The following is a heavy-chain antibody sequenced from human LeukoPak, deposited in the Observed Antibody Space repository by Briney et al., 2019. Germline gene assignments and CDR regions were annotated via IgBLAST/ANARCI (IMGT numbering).Heavy chain of an antibody. CDR1: GGSISSSSYY. V-gene: IGHV4-39*01. D-gene: IGHD2-2*01. Sequence: PSETLSLTCTVSGGSISSSSYYWAWIRQPPGKGLEWIGSIYYSGNTYYNPSLKSRVTISVDTSKNQFSLKLSSVTAADTAVYYCASCRSTSCYDAFDIWGQGTMVTVSS. CDR2: IYYSGNT. J-gene: IGHJ3*02. CDR3: ASCRSTSCYDAFDI.